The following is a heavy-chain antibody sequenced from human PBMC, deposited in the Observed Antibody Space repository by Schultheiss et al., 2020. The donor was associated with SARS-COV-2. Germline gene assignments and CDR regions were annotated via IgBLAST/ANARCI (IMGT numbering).Heavy chain of an antibody. D-gene: IGHD1-1*01. Sequence: GGSLRLSCAASGFTFSSYGMHWVRQAPGKGLEWVAVIWYDGSNKYYADSVKGRFTISRDNSKNTLYLQMNSLRAEDTAVYYCAREGYNWNEQAFDIWGQGTMVTVSS. V-gene: IGHV3-33*01. CDR3: AREGYNWNEQAFDI. J-gene: IGHJ3*02. CDR2: IWYDGSNK. CDR1: GFTFSSYG.